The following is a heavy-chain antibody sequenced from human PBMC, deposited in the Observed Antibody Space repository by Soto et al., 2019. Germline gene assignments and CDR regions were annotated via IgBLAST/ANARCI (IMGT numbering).Heavy chain of an antibody. D-gene: IGHD1-1*01. CDR3: AARGGGGNGH. V-gene: IGHV1-58*01. J-gene: IGHJ4*02. CDR1: GFTFSSSA. CDR2: IVVGSGHT. Sequence: QMQLVQSGPEVKKPGTSVKVSCKASGFTFSSSAVQWVRQARGQRLEWIAWIVVGSGHTNYAQKFQERVTITRDMSTTTAYMELSSLRSEDTAVYYCAARGGGGNGHWGQGTLVTVSS.